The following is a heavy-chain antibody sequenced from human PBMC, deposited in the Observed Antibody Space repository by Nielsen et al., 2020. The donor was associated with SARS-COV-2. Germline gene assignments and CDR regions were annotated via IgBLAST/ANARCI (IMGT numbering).Heavy chain of an antibody. CDR2: IYPGDSDT. CDR3: ARRGTVAGPSGFDV. Sequence: GESLKISCQGSGYSFTSYWIGWVRQMPGKGLEWVGLIYPGDSDTRYSPSFQGQVSISADKSLSTAYLQLSSLKASDTAMYYCARRGTVAGPSGFDVWGQGTTVTVSS. D-gene: IGHD6-19*01. V-gene: IGHV5-51*01. J-gene: IGHJ6*02. CDR1: GYSFTSYW.